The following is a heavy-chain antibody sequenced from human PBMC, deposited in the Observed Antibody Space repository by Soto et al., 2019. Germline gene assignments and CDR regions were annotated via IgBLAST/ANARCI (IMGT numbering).Heavy chain of an antibody. J-gene: IGHJ6*02. V-gene: IGHV3-30-3*01. CDR2: ISYDGSNK. Sequence: GGSLRLSCAASGFTFSSYAMHWVRQAPGKGLEWVAVISYDGSNKYYADSVKGRFTISRDNSKNTLYLQMNSLRAEDTAVYYCARDNQLLWPRVGPMDVWGQGTTVTVSS. D-gene: IGHD2-2*01. CDR1: GFTFSSYA. CDR3: ARDNQLLWPRVGPMDV.